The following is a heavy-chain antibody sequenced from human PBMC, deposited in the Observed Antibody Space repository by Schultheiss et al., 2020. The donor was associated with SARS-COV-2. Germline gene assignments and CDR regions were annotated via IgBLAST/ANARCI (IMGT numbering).Heavy chain of an antibody. CDR3: ARDITIFGVVTLFDY. J-gene: IGHJ4*02. CDR1: GFTFSSYE. Sequence: GSLRLSCAASGFTFSSYEMNWVRQAPGKGLEWVSYISSSGSTIYYADSVKGRFTISRDNAKNSLYLQMNSLRAEDTAVYYCARDITIFGVVTLFDYWGQGTLVTVSS. V-gene: IGHV3-48*03. CDR2: ISSSGSTI. D-gene: IGHD3-3*01.